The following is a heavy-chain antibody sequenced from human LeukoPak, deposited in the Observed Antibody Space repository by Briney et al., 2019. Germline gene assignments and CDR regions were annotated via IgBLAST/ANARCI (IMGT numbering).Heavy chain of an antibody. Sequence: GGTLRLSCAASGFTFRNYGMSWVRQAPGKGLEWVSAISNSGGNTYYADSVKGRFTISRDNSRNTLYLQMNSLRAEDTAVYYCAKDRDPLITMVRGVPNDYWGQGTLVTVSS. D-gene: IGHD3-10*01. CDR3: AKDRDPLITMVRGVPNDY. CDR1: GFTFRNYG. V-gene: IGHV3-23*01. CDR2: ISNSGGNT. J-gene: IGHJ4*02.